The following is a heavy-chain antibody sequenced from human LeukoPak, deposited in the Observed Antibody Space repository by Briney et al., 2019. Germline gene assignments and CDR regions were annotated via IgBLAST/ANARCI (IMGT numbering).Heavy chain of an antibody. D-gene: IGHD1-20*01. CDR2: INSDGSAT. J-gene: IGHJ4*02. Sequence: GGSLRLSCAASGFTFTSFWMHWVRQVPGKGLMWASRINSDGSATNYADSVKGRFTISRDNAKNTVYLQMNSLRAEDTAVYYCARSPPYIWGQGTLVTVSS. CDR3: ARSPPYI. CDR1: GFTFTSFW. V-gene: IGHV3-74*01.